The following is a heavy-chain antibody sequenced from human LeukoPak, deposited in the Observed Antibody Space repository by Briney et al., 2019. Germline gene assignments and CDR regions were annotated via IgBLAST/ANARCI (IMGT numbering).Heavy chain of an antibody. V-gene: IGHV4-59*01. J-gene: IGHJ3*02. CDR3: AREGGAVGAFDI. CDR2: IYYSGST. Sequence: TSETLSLTCTVSGGSISSYYWSWLRQPPGKGLEWIGYIYYSGSTNYNPSLKSRVTISVDTSKNQFSLKLSSVTAADTAVYYCAREGGAVGAFDIWGQGTMVTVSS. D-gene: IGHD4-23*01. CDR1: GGSISSYY.